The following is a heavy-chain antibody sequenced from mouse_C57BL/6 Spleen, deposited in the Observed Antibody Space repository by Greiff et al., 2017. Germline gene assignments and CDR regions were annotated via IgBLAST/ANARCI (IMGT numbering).Heavy chain of an antibody. CDR2: IYPGNSDT. CDR3: TRSNYGSFYFDD. V-gene: IGHV1-5*01. J-gene: IGHJ2*01. CDR1: GYTFTSYW. Sequence: EVQVEQSGTVLARPGASVKMSCKTSGYTFTSYWMHWVKQRPGQGLEWIGAIYPGNSDTSYNQKFKGKAKLTAVTSASTAYMELSSLTNEDSAVYYCTRSNYGSFYFDDWGQGTTLTVSS. D-gene: IGHD1-1*01.